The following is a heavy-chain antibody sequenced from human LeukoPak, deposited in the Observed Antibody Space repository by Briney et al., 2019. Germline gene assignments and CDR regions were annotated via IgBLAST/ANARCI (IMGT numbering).Heavy chain of an antibody. CDR1: GFTFSGYA. CDR2: ISGSGGST. D-gene: IGHD3-10*01. J-gene: IGHJ4*02. CDR3: AKAGGRGSGSYWWSFDY. V-gene: IGHV3-23*01. Sequence: GGSLRLSCVASGFTFSGYAMSWVRQAPGKGLEWVSTISGSGGSTYYADSVKGRLTISSDTSKHAVSLQMKSLRAEATAVYYCAKAGGRGSGSYWWSFDYWGQGTLVTVSS.